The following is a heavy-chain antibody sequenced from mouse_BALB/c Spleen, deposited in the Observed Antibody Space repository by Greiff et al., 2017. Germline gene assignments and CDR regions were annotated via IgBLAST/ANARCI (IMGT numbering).Heavy chain of an antibody. Sequence: LEESGAELARPGASVKLSCKASGYTFTSYWMQWVKQRPGQGLEWIGAIYPGDGDTRYTQKFKGKATLTADKSSSTAYMQLSSLASEDSAVYYCARQIYYGYDGWAMDYWGQGTSVTVSS. CDR1: GYTFTSYW. V-gene: IGHV1-87*01. D-gene: IGHD2-2*01. J-gene: IGHJ4*01. CDR3: ARQIYYGYDGWAMDY. CDR2: IYPGDGDT.